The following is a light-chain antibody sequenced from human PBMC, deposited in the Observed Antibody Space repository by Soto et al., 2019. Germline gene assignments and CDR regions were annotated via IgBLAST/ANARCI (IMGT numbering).Light chain of an antibody. V-gene: IGKV3-15*01. Sequence: DRVVTQDPATLSVSPGERATLSCRASQSISSNLAWYQQKPGQAPRLLIFGASTRATGIPARFSGSGSGTEFTLTISSLQSEDFAIYYCHQYNNWPPWTFGQGTKVDI. J-gene: IGKJ1*01. CDR1: QSISSN. CDR2: GAS. CDR3: HQYNNWPPWT.